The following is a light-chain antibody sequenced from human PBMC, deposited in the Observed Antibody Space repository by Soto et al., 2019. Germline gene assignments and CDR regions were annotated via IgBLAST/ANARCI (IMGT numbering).Light chain of an antibody. J-gene: IGKJ1*01. Sequence: EIVLTQSPGTLSLSPGERATLSCRASQSVSSSYLAWYQQKPGQAPRLLIYGASSRATGIPDRFSGSGSGTEFNITISRLEPEDFAVYYCQQYGSSWGTFGQGTKVEIK. CDR1: QSVSSSY. CDR2: GAS. V-gene: IGKV3-20*01. CDR3: QQYGSSWGT.